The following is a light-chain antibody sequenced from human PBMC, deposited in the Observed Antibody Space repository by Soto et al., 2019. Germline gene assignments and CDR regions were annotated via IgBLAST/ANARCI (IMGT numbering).Light chain of an antibody. CDR1: QTVSHN. Sequence: EILMTQSPATLSVSPGERATLSCRASQTVSHNLAWYQQKPGQAPRLLFYGASIRAIGIPARFSGSGSGTEFTLTISSLQSEDFAIYYCQQSNNWPYTFGQGTKLEIK. CDR3: QQSNNWPYT. CDR2: GAS. V-gene: IGKV3-15*01. J-gene: IGKJ2*01.